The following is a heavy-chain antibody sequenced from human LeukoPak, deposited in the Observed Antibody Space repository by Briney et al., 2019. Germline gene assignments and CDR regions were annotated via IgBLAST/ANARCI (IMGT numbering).Heavy chain of an antibody. CDR2: INPNSGGT. J-gene: IGHJ5*02. D-gene: IGHD3-22*01. CDR1: GYTFTGYY. CDR3: ARGTRYDSSGYYLA. Sequence: ASVKVSCKASGYTFTGYYIHWVRQAPGQGLEWMGRINPNSGGTNYAQKFQGRVTMTRDTSISTAYMELSRLRSDDTAVYYCARGTRYDSSGYYLAWGQGTLVTVSS. V-gene: IGHV1-2*06.